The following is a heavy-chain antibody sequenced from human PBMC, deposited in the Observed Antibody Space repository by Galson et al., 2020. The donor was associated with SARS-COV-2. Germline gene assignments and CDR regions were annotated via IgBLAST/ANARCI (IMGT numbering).Heavy chain of an antibody. CDR1: GFTFSGHA. V-gene: IGHV3-30-3*01. Sequence: GGSLRLSCAASGFTFSGHAMQWVRQAPGKGLEWVAVISSDGNIKYYAESVKGRITISRDNSKNTLYLQVNSVRREDTAVYYCAKVAVGATSYFDYWGQGTLVTVSS. CDR3: AKVAVGATSYFDY. CDR2: ISSDGNIK. D-gene: IGHD1-26*01. J-gene: IGHJ4*02.